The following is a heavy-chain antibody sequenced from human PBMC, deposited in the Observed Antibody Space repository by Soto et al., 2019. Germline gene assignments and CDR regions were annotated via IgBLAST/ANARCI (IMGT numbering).Heavy chain of an antibody. CDR1: GFTFSSYA. Sequence: GGSLRLSCAASGFTFSSYAMSWVRQAPGKGLEWVSAISGSGGSTYYADSVEGRFTISRDNSKNTLYLQMNSLRAEDTAVYYRAKDNPQDWNYYYGMDVWGQGTTVTVSS. CDR3: AKDNPQDWNYYYGMDV. J-gene: IGHJ6*02. V-gene: IGHV3-23*01. D-gene: IGHD1-1*01. CDR2: ISGSGGST.